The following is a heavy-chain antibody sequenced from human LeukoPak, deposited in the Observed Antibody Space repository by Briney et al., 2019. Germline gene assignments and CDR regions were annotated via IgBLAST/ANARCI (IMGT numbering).Heavy chain of an antibody. CDR2: IYYSGST. CDR1: GGSISSYY. V-gene: IGHV4-59*01. Sequence: SETLSLTCTVSGGSISSYYWSWIRQPPGKGLEWIGYIYYSGSTNYNPSLKSRVTISVDTSKNQFSLKLSSVTAAETAVYDCANPPYYDRSGYYPSYWYFDLWGRVTLVTVPS. D-gene: IGHD3-22*01. CDR3: ANPPYYDRSGYYPSYWYFDL. J-gene: IGHJ2*01.